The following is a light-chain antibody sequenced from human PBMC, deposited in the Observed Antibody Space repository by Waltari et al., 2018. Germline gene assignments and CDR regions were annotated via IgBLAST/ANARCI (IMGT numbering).Light chain of an antibody. CDR2: EGT. CDR3: FSYADGRSLV. J-gene: IGLJ2*01. CDR1: STDLGSSTL. V-gene: IGLV2-23*01. Sequence: QSALTQPASVSGSPGQSITISCTGSSTDLGSSTLVSWYQHHPDKAPNLLIYEGTERPPGISHRVYGSKSGNTGSLTISTLQAEDEADYYCFSYADGRSLVFGGGTKLTVL.